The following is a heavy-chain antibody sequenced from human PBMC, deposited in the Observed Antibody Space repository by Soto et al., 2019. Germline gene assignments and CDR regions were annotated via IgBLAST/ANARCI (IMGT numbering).Heavy chain of an antibody. CDR2: ISGSGDST. J-gene: IGHJ4*02. CDR1: GFTFSNYA. V-gene: IGHV3-23*01. D-gene: IGHD6-13*01. CDR3: AKAGCQYSSTPWFDY. Sequence: EVQLLESGGGLVQPGGSLRLSCAASGFTFSNYAMSWVRQAPGKGLEWVSGISGSGDSTKYADSVKGRFTVSRDNSRNTLSLHLTSLRAEDTAVYSCAKAGCQYSSTPWFDYWGQGTLVTVSS.